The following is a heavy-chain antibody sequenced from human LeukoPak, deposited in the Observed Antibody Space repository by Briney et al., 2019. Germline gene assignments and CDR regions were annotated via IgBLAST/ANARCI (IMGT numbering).Heavy chain of an antibody. V-gene: IGHV1-69*01. D-gene: IGHD3-22*01. CDR3: ARRRGYDSSGYLALPDAFDI. CDR1: GGTFSSYA. Sequence: SAKVSCKASGGTFSSYAISWVRQAPGQGLEWMGGIIPIFGTANYAQKFQGRVTITADESTSTAYMELSSLRSEDTAVYYCARRRGYDSSGYLALPDAFDIWGQGTMVTVSS. J-gene: IGHJ3*02. CDR2: IIPIFGTA.